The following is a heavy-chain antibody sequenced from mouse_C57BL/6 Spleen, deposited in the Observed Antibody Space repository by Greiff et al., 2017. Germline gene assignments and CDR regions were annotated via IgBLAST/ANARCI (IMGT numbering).Heavy chain of an antibody. CDR3: ARQGGVTFDY. CDR1: GFTFSSYG. CDR2: ISSGGSYT. D-gene: IGHD2-13*01. Sequence: EVHLVESGGDLVKPGGSLKLSCAASGFTFSSYGMSWVRQTPDKRLEWVATISSGGSYTYYPDSVKGRFTISRDNAKNTLYLQMSSLKSEDTAMYYCARQGGVTFDYWGQGTTLTVSS. J-gene: IGHJ2*01. V-gene: IGHV5-6*01.